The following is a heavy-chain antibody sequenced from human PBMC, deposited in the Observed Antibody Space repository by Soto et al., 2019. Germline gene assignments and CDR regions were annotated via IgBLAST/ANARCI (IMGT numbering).Heavy chain of an antibody. CDR3: ARRRDLDF. J-gene: IGHJ4*02. CDR1: GFTFSTYW. CDR2: IKQDGSEK. Sequence: GGSLRLSCAASGFTFSTYWMSWVRQAPGKGLEWVANIKQDGSEKYYVESVRGRFTISRDNAKNSLHLQMNSLRAEDTALYYCARRRDLDFWGQGTLVTVSS. V-gene: IGHV3-7*05.